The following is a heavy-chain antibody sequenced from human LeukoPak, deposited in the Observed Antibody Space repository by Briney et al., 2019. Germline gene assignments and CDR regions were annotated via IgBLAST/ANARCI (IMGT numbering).Heavy chain of an antibody. Sequence: ASVKVSCKASGYTFTGYYMHWVRQAPGQGLEWMGWINPNSGGTNYAQKFQGRVTMTRDTSISTAYMELSRLRSDDTAVYYCARLAVAGTCYFDYWGQGTLVTVSS. D-gene: IGHD6-19*01. CDR2: INPNSGGT. J-gene: IGHJ4*02. CDR1: GYTFTGYY. V-gene: IGHV1-2*02. CDR3: ARLAVAGTCYFDY.